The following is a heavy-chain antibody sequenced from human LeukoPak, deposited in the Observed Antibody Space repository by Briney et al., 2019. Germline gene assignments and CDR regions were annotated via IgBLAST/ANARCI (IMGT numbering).Heavy chain of an antibody. CDR2: INSDGSST. J-gene: IGHJ5*02. V-gene: IGHV3-74*01. D-gene: IGHD3-10*01. CDR3: ARDLGGGWFDP. Sequence: GGSLRLSCAASGFTFSSYWMHWVRRAPGKGLVWVSRINSDGSSTSYADSVKGRFTISRDNAKNSLYLQMNSLRAEDTAVYYCARDLGGGWFDPWGQGTLVTVSS. CDR1: GFTFSSYW.